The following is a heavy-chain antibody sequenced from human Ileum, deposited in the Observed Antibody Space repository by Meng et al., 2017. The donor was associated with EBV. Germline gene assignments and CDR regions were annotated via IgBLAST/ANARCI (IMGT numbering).Heavy chain of an antibody. D-gene: IGHD3-22*01. CDR2: IYYSGST. Sequence: VKLTGAGPGLVKPSDTLSLTCAVSGYSISSTNWWGWIRQPPGKGLEWIGYIYYSGSTSYSPSLKSRVTMSVDTSKNQFSLNLNSVTAVDTAVYYCARNVPGTSAYYDWGQGTLVTVSS. CDR1: GYSISSTNW. J-gene: IGHJ4*02. CDR3: ARNVPGTSAYYD. V-gene: IGHV4-28*01.